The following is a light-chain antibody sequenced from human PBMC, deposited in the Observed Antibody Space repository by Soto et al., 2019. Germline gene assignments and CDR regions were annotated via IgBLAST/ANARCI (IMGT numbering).Light chain of an antibody. CDR2: LNSDGSH. CDR1: SGHSSYA. Sequence: QPVLTQSPSASASRGASVKLTCTLSSGHSSYAIAWHQQQPEKGPRYLMKLNSDGSHTKGDGIPDRFSGSSSGAERYLTISSLQSEDEGDYYCQTWGTGIVVFGGGTKLTVL. J-gene: IGLJ2*01. CDR3: QTWGTGIVV. V-gene: IGLV4-69*01.